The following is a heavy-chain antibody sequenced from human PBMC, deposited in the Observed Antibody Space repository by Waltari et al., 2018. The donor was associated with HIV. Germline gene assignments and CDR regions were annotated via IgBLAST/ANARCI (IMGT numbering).Heavy chain of an antibody. J-gene: IGHJ4*02. CDR3: ARDVAGRGGY. CDR1: ASTFSSYW. CDR2: IDTDGSTT. Sequence: EVQLVESGGDLVQPGGSLRLSCAASASTFSSYWMHWVRQAPGKGLVWVSRIDTDGSTTTYADSVKGRFTISRDNAKNIMYLQMNSLRVEDTAVYYCARDVAGRGGYWGQGTLVSVSS. V-gene: IGHV3-74*01. D-gene: IGHD3-3*01.